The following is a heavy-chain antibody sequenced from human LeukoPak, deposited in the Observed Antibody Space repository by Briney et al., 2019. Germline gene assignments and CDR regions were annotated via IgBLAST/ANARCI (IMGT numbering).Heavy chain of an antibody. Sequence: SETLSLTCTVSGGSISSSYWSWIRQPPGKGLEWIGYIYYSGSSDYNPSLKSRVTMSVDTSKNQFSLKVTSVTAADTAVHYCARLPTSWFDPWGQGTLVTVSS. CDR3: ARLPTSWFDP. CDR2: IYYSGSS. V-gene: IGHV4-59*08. J-gene: IGHJ5*02. CDR1: GGSISSSY.